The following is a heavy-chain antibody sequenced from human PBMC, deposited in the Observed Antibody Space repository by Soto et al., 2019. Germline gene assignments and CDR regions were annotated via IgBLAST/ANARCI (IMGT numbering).Heavy chain of an antibody. D-gene: IGHD1-1*01. CDR1: GYTFTSYG. V-gene: IGHV1-18*04. J-gene: IGHJ4*02. CDR2: ISAYNGNT. CDR3: ARDHVGRRWYLDS. Sequence: QVQLVQSGPEVKKPGASVKVSCKASGYTFTSYGISWVRQAPGQGLELMGWISAYNGNTKYEEEFQGRVTMTTDTSTSTAYRELTGLRSDDTAVYYCARDHVGRRWYLDSWGQGTLVTVSS.